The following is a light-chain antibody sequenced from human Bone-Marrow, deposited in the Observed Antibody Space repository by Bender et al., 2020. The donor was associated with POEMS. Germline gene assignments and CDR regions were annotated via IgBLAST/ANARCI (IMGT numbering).Light chain of an antibody. CDR2: QDS. V-gene: IGLV3-25*03. Sequence: SYELTQPPSVSLSAGQTANITCSGDKVGDKYASWYQQKPGQAPVLVIYQDSQRPSGIPERFSGSSSGTTVTLTISGVQAEDEADYYCQSTDSSGTYRVFGTGTTVTVL. CDR3: QSTDSSGTYRV. CDR1: KVGDKY. J-gene: IGLJ1*01.